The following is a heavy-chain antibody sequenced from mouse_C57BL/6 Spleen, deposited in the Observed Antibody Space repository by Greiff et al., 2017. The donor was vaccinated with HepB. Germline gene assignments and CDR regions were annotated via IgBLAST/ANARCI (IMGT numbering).Heavy chain of an antibody. D-gene: IGHD3-2*02. CDR3: VRQTAQATLDY. V-gene: IGHV10-1*01. Sequence: DVQLVESGGGLVQPKGSLKLSCAASGFSFNTYAMNWVRQAPGKGLEWVARIRSKSNNYATYYADSVKDRFTISRDDSESMLYLQMNNLKTEDTAMYYCVRQTAQATLDYWGQGTTLTVSS. J-gene: IGHJ2*01. CDR1: GFSFNTYA. CDR2: IRSKSNNYAT.